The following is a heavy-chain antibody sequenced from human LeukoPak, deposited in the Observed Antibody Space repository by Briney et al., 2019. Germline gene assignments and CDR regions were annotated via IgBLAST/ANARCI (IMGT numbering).Heavy chain of an antibody. CDR3: AKERQWLAPGGVDY. CDR2: IWYDGSNK. D-gene: IGHD6-19*01. V-gene: IGHV3-33*06. Sequence: PGGSLRLSCAASGFTFSSYGMHWVRQAPGKGLEWVAVIWYDGSNKYYGDSVKGRFTISRDNSKNTLYLQMNSLRAEDTAVYYCAKERQWLAPGGVDYWGQGTLVTVSS. J-gene: IGHJ4*02. CDR1: GFTFSSYG.